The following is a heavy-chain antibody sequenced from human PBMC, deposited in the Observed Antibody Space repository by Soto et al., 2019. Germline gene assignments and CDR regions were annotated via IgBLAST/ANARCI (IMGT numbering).Heavy chain of an antibody. CDR3: AKAISGWYYDY. V-gene: IGHV3-30*18. CDR1: GFTFSSYA. CDR2: ISYDGSNK. Sequence: QVQLVESGGGVVQPGRSLRLSCAASGFTFSSYAMHWVRQAPGKGLEWVAVISYDGSNKYYADSVKGRFTISRDNSKNTLYPQMNSLRAEDTAVYYCAKAISGWYYDYWGQGTLVTVSS. J-gene: IGHJ4*02. D-gene: IGHD6-19*01.